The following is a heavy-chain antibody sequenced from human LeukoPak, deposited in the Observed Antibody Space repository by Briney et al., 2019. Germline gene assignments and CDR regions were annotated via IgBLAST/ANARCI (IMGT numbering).Heavy chain of an antibody. V-gene: IGHV3-33*01. CDR3: AREGSYYRLDY. Sequence: GGSLRLSCAASGFTFSSYGMHWVRQAPGKGLEWVAVIWYDGSNKYYADSVKGRFTISRDNSKNTLYLQMNSLRAEDTAVYYCAREGSYYRLDYWGQGTLVTVSS. J-gene: IGHJ4*02. D-gene: IGHD3-10*01. CDR2: IWYDGSNK. CDR1: GFTFSSYG.